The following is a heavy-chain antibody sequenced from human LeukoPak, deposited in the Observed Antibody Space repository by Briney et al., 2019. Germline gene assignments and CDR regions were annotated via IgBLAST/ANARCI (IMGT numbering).Heavy chain of an antibody. V-gene: IGHV1-69*04. J-gene: IGHJ4*02. Sequence: ASVKVSCKASGGTFSSYAISWVRQAPGQGLEWMGRIIPILGIANYAQKFQGRVTITADKSTSTAYMELSSLRSEDTAVYYCARDGQDTAMAEGGYWGQGTLVTVSS. CDR3: ARDGQDTAMAEGGY. CDR2: IIPILGIA. CDR1: GGTFSSYA. D-gene: IGHD5-18*01.